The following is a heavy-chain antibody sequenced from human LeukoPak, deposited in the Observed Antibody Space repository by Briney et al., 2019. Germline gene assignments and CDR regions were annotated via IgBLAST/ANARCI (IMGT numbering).Heavy chain of an antibody. CDR2: IYYSGST. V-gene: IGHV4-39*01. Sequence: SETLSLTCTVSGGSISSSSYYWGWIRQPPGKGLEWIGSIYYSGSTYYNPSLKSRVTISVDTSKNQFSLKLSSVIAADTAVYYCARPGYSSSWTPVYWGQGTLVTVSS. CDR3: ARPGYSSSWTPVY. CDR1: GGSISSSSYY. D-gene: IGHD6-13*01. J-gene: IGHJ4*02.